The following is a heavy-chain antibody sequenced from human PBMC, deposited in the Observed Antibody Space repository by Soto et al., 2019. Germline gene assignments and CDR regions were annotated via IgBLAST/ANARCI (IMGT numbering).Heavy chain of an antibody. CDR2: INPNSGGT. CDR3: ARDRRYCSGGSCYSSKPVHFDY. CDR1: GYTFTGYY. V-gene: IGHV1-2*04. Sequence: GASVKVSCKASGYTFTGYYMHWVRQAPGQGLEWMGWINPNSGGTNYAQKFQGWVTMTRDTSISTAYMELSRLRSDDTAVYYCARDRRYCSGGSCYSSKPVHFDYWGQGTLVIVSS. D-gene: IGHD2-15*01. J-gene: IGHJ4*02.